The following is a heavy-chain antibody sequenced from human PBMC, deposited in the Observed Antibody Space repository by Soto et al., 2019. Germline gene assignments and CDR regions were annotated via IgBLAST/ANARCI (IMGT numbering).Heavy chain of an antibody. CDR1: GYSFTSYW. V-gene: IGHV5-51*01. CDR3: ASPYSGSYHDLFY. CDR2: IYPGDSDT. Sequence: PGEPLKISRKGSGYSFTSYWSGWVRQMPGKGLEWMGIIYPGDSDTRYSPSFQGQVTISADKSISTAYLQWSSLKASDTAMYYCASPYSGSYHDLFYWGQGTLVTVSS. D-gene: IGHD1-26*01. J-gene: IGHJ4*02.